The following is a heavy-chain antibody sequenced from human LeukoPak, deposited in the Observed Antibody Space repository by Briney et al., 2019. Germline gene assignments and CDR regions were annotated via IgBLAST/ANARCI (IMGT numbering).Heavy chain of an antibody. Sequence: GESLKISCKGSGYSFTSYWIGWVRQMPGKGLEWMGIIYPGDSEIRYSPSFQGQVTISADKSISTAYLQWSSLKASDTAMYYCARLGYYDSSGYPSGGYFDLWGRGTLVTVSS. V-gene: IGHV5-51*01. CDR1: GYSFTSYW. CDR3: ARLGYYDSSGYPSGGYFDL. J-gene: IGHJ2*01. D-gene: IGHD3-22*01. CDR2: IYPGDSEI.